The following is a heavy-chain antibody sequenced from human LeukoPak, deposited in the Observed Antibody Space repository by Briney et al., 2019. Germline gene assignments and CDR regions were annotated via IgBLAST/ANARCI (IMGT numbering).Heavy chain of an antibody. V-gene: IGHV1-46*03. D-gene: IGHD2-2*01. Sequence: ASVKVSCKASGYTFSSYYMHWVRQAPGQGLEWLGIINPSGGSTSYAQKFQGRVTMTRDTSTSTVYMELSSLRSEDPAVFYCARDHCSSITCYLVYWGQGTLVTVSS. CDR3: ARDHCSSITCYLVY. CDR1: GYTFSSYY. J-gene: IGHJ4*02. CDR2: INPSGGST.